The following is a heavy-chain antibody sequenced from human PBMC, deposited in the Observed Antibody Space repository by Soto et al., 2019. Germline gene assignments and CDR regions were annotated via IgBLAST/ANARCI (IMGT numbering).Heavy chain of an antibody. V-gene: IGHV3-15*01. Sequence: PGGSLRLSCAASGFTFGTTWISWVRQAPWKGLEWVGHIKSEIDGGTTDYAAPVKGRFTISRDDSKNTLYLQMDSLKTEDTAVYYCTKFFDVYWGQGTLVTVSS. D-gene: IGHD3-3*01. CDR3: TKFFDVY. CDR2: IKSEIDGGTT. CDR1: GFTFGTTW. J-gene: IGHJ4*02.